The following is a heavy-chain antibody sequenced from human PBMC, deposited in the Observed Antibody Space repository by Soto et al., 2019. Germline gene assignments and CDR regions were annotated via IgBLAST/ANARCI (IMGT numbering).Heavy chain of an antibody. Sequence: KPSETLSLTCDVSGASITTYYWSWIRQAPGKGLEWIGNVYHTGTTDYNPSLKSRVTISVDTSKNQFSLNMNSVTAADTAVYYCARRLFGSGWTLDSWGQGALVTVSS. J-gene: IGHJ4*02. CDR3: ARRLFGSGWTLDS. CDR2: VYHTGTT. V-gene: IGHV4-59*01. D-gene: IGHD6-19*01. CDR1: GASITTYY.